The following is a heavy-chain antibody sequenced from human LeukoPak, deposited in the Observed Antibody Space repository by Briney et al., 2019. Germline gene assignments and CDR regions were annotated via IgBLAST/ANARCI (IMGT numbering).Heavy chain of an antibody. V-gene: IGHV3-21*01. CDR3: ARDFLGSYYYDSSAHFDF. CDR1: GFTFSSYS. CDR2: ISSSSSYI. J-gene: IGHJ4*02. D-gene: IGHD3-22*01. Sequence: GGSLRLSCAASGFTFSSYSMNWVRQAPGKGLEWVSSISSSSSYIYYADSVKGLFTISRDNTKTPQYLQMNSLRDETTAVYYCARDFLGSYYYDSSAHFDFWGQGTRVTVSA.